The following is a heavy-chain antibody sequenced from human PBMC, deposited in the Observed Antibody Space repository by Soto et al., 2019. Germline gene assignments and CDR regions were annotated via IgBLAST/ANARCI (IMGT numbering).Heavy chain of an antibody. CDR2: IYYSGAT. CDR1: GGSISRGGYF. J-gene: IGHJ2*01. Sequence: QVQLQESGPGLVKPSQTLSLSCTVSGGSISRGGYFWSWIGQHPGKGLEWIAYIYYSGATYYNPSLKSRVTMSLDTSKNQFSLKLTSVITADTAVYFCARGLEATGTMSPVWYFDLWGRGTLVTVSS. D-gene: IGHD6-13*01. V-gene: IGHV4-31*03. CDR3: ARGLEATGTMSPVWYFDL.